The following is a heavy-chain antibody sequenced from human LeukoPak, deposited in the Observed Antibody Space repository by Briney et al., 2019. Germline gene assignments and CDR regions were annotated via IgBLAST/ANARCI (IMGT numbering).Heavy chain of an antibody. CDR2: IIPIFGTA. CDR3: ARDRPIVGAPYYFDY. D-gene: IGHD1-26*01. V-gene: IGHV1-69*06. Sequence: VASVKVSCKVSGGTFSSYAISWVRQAPGQGLEWMGGIIPIFGTANYAQKFQGRVTITADKSTSTAYMGLSSLRSEDTAVYYCARDRPIVGAPYYFDYWGQGTLVTVSS. J-gene: IGHJ4*02. CDR1: GGTFSSYA.